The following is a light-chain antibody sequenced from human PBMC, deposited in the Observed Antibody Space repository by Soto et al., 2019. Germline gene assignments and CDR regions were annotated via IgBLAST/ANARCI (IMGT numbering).Light chain of an antibody. Sequence: QSVLTQPASVSGSPGQSITISCTGSSSDVGGNKYVSWYQQHPGKAPKVMIYDVSNRPSGVSDRISGSKSGNTASLTISGLQAEDEGDYYCSSYTTRNTRLFGGGTQLTVL. CDR1: SSDVGGNKY. CDR2: DVS. J-gene: IGLJ3*02. CDR3: SSYTTRNTRL. V-gene: IGLV2-14*01.